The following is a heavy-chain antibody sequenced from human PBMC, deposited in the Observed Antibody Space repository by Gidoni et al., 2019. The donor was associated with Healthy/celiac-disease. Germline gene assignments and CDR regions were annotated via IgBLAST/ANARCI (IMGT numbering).Heavy chain of an antibody. CDR2: IKQDGSEK. Sequence: YWMSWVRQAPGKGLEWVANIKQDGSEKYYVDSVKDRFTITRDNAKISLYLQMNSLRAEDTAVYYCAGVREMEWIPPDDAFDIWGQGTMVTVSS. CDR1: YW. J-gene: IGHJ3*02. D-gene: IGHD3-3*01. CDR3: AGVREMEWIPPDDAFDI. V-gene: IGHV3-7*03.